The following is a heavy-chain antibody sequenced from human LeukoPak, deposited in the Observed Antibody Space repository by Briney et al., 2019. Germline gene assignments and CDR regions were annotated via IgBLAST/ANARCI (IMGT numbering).Heavy chain of an antibody. CDR2: IYYSGST. D-gene: IGHD6-6*01. CDR3: ARFEYSSSSTGDWFDP. J-gene: IGHJ5*02. V-gene: IGHV4-59*01. CDR1: GGSISSYY. Sequence: SETLSLTCTVSGGSISSYYWSWIRQPPGKGLEWIGYIYYSGSTNYNPSLKSRVTISVDTSKNQFSLKLSSVTAADTAVYYCARFEYSSSSTGDWFDPWGQGTLVTVSS.